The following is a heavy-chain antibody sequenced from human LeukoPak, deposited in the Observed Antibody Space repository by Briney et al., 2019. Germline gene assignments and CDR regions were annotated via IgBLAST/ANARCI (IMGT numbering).Heavy chain of an antibody. D-gene: IGHD6-19*01. Sequence: GGSLRLSCAASGFTFSTYWLSWARQAPGKGLEWVANINQDGSEKYYVDSVRGRFTISRDNAKNSLYVQMNSLRTEDTAVYYCARVAVAGYDYWGQGTLVTVSS. V-gene: IGHV3-7*01. CDR3: ARVAVAGYDY. J-gene: IGHJ4*02. CDR1: GFTFSTYW. CDR2: INQDGSEK.